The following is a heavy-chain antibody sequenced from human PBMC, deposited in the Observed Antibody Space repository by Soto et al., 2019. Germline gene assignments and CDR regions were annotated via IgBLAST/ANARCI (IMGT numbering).Heavy chain of an antibody. CDR2: IYPGDSDT. J-gene: IGHJ6*03. CDR3: ARHGGDYYGSGSYYYYYYYMDV. CDR1: GYSFTSYW. D-gene: IGHD3-10*01. Sequence: GESLKISCKGSGYSFTSYWIGWVRQMPGKGLEWMGIIYPGDSDTRYSPSFQGQVTISADKSISTAYLQWSSLKASDTAMYYCARHGGDYYGSGSYYYYYYYMDVWGKGTTVTVSS. V-gene: IGHV5-51*01.